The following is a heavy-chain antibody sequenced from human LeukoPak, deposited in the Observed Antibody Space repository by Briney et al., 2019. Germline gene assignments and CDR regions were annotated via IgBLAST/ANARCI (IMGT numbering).Heavy chain of an antibody. CDR3: AKDKSMVRELDY. D-gene: IGHD3-10*01. CDR1: GFTFSSYG. Sequence: QSGGSLRLSCAASGFTFSSYGMHWVRQAPGKGLEWVAVISYDGSNKYYSDSVKGRFTISRDNSKNTLFLQMNSLRAEDTAVYYCAKDKSMVRELDYWGQGTLVTVSS. CDR2: ISYDGSNK. J-gene: IGHJ4*02. V-gene: IGHV3-30*18.